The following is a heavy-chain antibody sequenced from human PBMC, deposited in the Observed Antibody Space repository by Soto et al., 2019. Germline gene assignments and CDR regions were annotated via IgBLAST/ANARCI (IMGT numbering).Heavy chain of an antibody. CDR3: ARTHIVVVTASYNWFDP. D-gene: IGHD2-21*02. V-gene: IGHV1-69*13. J-gene: IGHJ5*02. CDR1: GGTFSSYA. CDR2: IIPIFGTA. Sequence: SVKVSGKASGGTFSSYAISWVRQAPGQGLEWMGGIIPIFGTANYAQKFQGRVTITADESTSTAYMELSSLRSEDTAVYYCARTHIVVVTASYNWFDPWGQGTLVTVSS.